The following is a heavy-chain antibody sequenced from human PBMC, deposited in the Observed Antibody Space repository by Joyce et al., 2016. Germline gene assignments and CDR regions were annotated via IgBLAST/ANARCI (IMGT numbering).Heavy chain of an antibody. J-gene: IGHJ4*02. D-gene: IGHD4-23*01. CDR2: INPDRGDT. V-gene: IGHV1-2*02. CDR1: GFSFSGYY. Sequence: QVQLVQSGAEVKNPGASVKVSCKASGFSFSGYYIHWVRQAPGQGLEWMGGINPDRGDTIDSQKFQGRVTMTRDTSISTVYLELGRLTSDDTALYYCAREYGGNFYFDYWGQVTLVTVSS. CDR3: AREYGGNFYFDY.